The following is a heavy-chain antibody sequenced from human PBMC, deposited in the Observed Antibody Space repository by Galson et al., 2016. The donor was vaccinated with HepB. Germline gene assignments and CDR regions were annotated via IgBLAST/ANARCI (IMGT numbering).Heavy chain of an antibody. Sequence: SVKVSCKASGYTFTNYDINWVRQATGQGPEWMGWMNPNSGNTGYAQKLQGRITMTRDISISTAYMELSSLSSEDTAVYYCARKPALTGDFDYWGQGSLVTVSS. J-gene: IGHJ4*02. V-gene: IGHV1-8*01. D-gene: IGHD7-27*01. CDR1: GYTFTNYD. CDR2: MNPNSGNT. CDR3: ARKPALTGDFDY.